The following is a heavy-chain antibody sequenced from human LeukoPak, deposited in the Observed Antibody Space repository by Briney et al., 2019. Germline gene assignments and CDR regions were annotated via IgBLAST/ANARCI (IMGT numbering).Heavy chain of an antibody. J-gene: IGHJ5*02. CDR2: I. D-gene: IGHD2-2*01. CDR3: ARHYSSTWNSWFDP. V-gene: IGHV3-53*01. Sequence: GGSLRLSCAASGFIVSSNYMSWVRQAPGKGLEWVSVISVKGRFTISRDNSKNTLYLQMNSLRAEDTAVYYCARHYSSTWNSWFDPWGQGTLVTVSS. CDR1: GFIVSSNY.